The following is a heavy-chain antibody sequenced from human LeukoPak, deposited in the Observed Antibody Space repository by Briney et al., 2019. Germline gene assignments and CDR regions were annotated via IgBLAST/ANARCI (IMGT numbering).Heavy chain of an antibody. CDR2: ISGDGVNT. CDR1: GFTSSSYP. D-gene: IGHD6-13*01. Sequence: GGSLRLSCAASGFTSSSYPMHWVRQAPGKGLESISAISGDGVNTYYADSVRGRFTISRDNSENTLYLQMGSLTAEDMAVYYCAREGTPGTLDYWGQGTLVTVSS. V-gene: IGHV3-64*02. CDR3: AREGTPGTLDY. J-gene: IGHJ4*02.